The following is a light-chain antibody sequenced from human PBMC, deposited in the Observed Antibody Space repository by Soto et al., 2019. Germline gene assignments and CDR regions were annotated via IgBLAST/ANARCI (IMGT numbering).Light chain of an antibody. J-gene: IGKJ1*01. V-gene: IGKV1-5*01. Sequence: DIQMTQSPSTLSASVGDRVTITCRASQSISSWVAWYQQKPGKAPKLLIYDASSLESGVPSRLSGSGSGTEFTLTISSLQPDDFATYYCHQYHNFPRTFGQGTKVDIK. CDR2: DAS. CDR1: QSISSW. CDR3: HQYHNFPRT.